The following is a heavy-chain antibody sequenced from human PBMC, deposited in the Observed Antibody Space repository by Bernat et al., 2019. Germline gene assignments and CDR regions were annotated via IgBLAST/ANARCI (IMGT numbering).Heavy chain of an antibody. CDR1: GFTFSSYS. D-gene: IGHD1-26*01. J-gene: IGHJ4*02. CDR3: ARDRGVGAHPPEYFDY. Sequence: EVQLVESGGGLVKPGGSLRLSCAASGFTFSSYSMNWVRQAPGKGLEWVSSISSSSSYIYYADSVKGRFTISRDNAKNSLYLQMNSLRAEDTAVYYCARDRGVGAHPPEYFDYWGQGTLVTVSS. V-gene: IGHV3-21*01. CDR2: ISSSSSYI.